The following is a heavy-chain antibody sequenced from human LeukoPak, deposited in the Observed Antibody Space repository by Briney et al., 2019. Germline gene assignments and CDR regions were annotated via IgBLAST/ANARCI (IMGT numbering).Heavy chain of an antibody. CDR2: ISFDGSEK. V-gene: IGHV3-30*18. J-gene: IGHJ4*02. Sequence: GGSLRLSCAASGSTFTTYGMHWVRQAPGKGLEWVALISFDGSEKYYAESVKGRFTISRDNSKNTLYLQMNSVRVEDTAVYFCAKDVKMFRGPMIMRHFDYWGQGTLVTVSS. CDR1: GSTFTTYG. D-gene: IGHD3-10*01. CDR3: AKDVKMFRGPMIMRHFDY.